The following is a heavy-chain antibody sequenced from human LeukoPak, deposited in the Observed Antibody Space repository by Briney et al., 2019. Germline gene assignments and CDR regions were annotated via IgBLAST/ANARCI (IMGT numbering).Heavy chain of an antibody. J-gene: IGHJ4*02. CDR3: AKVKALDAVASCFDY. CDR2: ISSSGDNT. V-gene: IGHV3-23*01. D-gene: IGHD1-26*01. CDR1: GFTFTTYA. Sequence: GGSLRLSRAASGFTFTTYAMGWVRQAPGKGLEWVSGISSSGDNTYYADSVKGQFTISRDNSKNTLDLQMNSLRAEDTAMYHCAKVKALDAVASCFDYWGQGTLVTVSS.